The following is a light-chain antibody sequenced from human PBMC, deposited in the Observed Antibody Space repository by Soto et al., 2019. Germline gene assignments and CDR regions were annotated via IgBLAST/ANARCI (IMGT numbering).Light chain of an antibody. J-gene: IGKJ1*01. CDR3: QQYNNWPWT. V-gene: IGKV3-15*01. Sequence: ETVMTQSPANLSVSPGERAALSCRASQSVSSDLAWYQQKPGQAPRLLIHGASTRATGFTARFSGSGSGTEFTLTISSLQSEDFAVYYCQQYNNWPWTFGQGTKVEIK. CDR1: QSVSSD. CDR2: GAS.